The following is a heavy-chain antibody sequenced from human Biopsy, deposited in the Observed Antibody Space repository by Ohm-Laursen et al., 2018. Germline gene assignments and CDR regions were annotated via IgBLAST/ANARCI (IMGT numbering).Heavy chain of an antibody. V-gene: IGHV3-74*01. CDR1: GFTFSDYW. J-gene: IGHJ4*02. CDR2: INGDGTNT. D-gene: IGHD6-19*01. Sequence: SFRLSCATSGFTFSDYWMNWVRQAPGRGLVWVSRINGDGTNTNYADSVKGRFTISRDNAKNTLYLQMNSLRAEDTAVYYCARDNWLGYWGQGILVTVSA. CDR3: ARDNWLGY.